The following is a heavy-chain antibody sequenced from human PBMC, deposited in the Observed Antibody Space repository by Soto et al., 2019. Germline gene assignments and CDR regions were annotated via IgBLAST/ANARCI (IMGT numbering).Heavy chain of an antibody. CDR3: AAGVTTFDY. J-gene: IGHJ4*02. Sequence: ASVKVSCKVSGASLSGLPMHWVRQAPGKGLEWMGSLDYEEGERSFAHRFQGRLTVTEDTSTDTAYMELSSLMSEDTAVYYCAAGVTTFDYWGQATLVTVSS. D-gene: IGHD4-17*01. V-gene: IGHV1-24*01. CDR1: GASLSGLP. CDR2: LDYEEGER.